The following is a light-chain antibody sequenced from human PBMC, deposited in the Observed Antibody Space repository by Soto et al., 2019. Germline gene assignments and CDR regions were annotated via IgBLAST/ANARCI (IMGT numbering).Light chain of an antibody. CDR2: GAS. CDR3: QQYNNWPYT. V-gene: IGKV3-15*01. J-gene: IGKJ2*01. CDR1: QSVSSN. Sequence: EIVMTQSPDTLSVSPGERATLSCRASQSVSSNLAWYQQKPGQAPRLLIFGASTRATGIPARFIGSGSGTEFTLTISSLQSEDFAVYHCQQYNNWPYTFGQGTTLEIK.